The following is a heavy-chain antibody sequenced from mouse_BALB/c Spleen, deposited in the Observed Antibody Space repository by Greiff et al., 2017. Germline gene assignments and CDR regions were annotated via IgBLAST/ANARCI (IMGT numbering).Heavy chain of an antibody. Sequence: EVQLVESGGGLVKPGGSLKLSCAASGFTFSDYYMYWVRQTPEKRLEWVATISDGGSYTYYPDSVKGRFTISRDNAKNNLYLQMSSLKSEDTAMYYWAGPYYGNYYAMDYWGQGTSVTVSS. V-gene: IGHV5-4*02. D-gene: IGHD2-10*01. CDR1: GFTFSDYY. CDR2: ISDGGSYT. J-gene: IGHJ4*01. CDR3: AGPYYGNYYAMDY.